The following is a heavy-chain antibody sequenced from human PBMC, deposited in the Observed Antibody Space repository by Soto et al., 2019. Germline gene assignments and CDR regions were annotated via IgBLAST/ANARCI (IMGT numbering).Heavy chain of an antibody. V-gene: IGHV3-66*01. Sequence: GGSLRLSCAASGFTVSSNYMSWVRQAPGKGLEWVSVIYSGGSTYYADSVKGRFTISRDNSKNTLYLQMNSLRAEDTAVYYCARAGYSGYDYQVSPYYYYYYMDVWGKGTTVTVSS. CDR2: IYSGGST. D-gene: IGHD5-12*01. CDR1: GFTVSSNY. CDR3: ARAGYSGYDYQVSPYYYYYYMDV. J-gene: IGHJ6*03.